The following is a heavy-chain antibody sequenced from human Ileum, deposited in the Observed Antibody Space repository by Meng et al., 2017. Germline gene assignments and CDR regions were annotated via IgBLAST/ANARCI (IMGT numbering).Heavy chain of an antibody. CDR1: GGSVSRAGYQ. CDR2: AST. Sequence: VQLQDACPGLVSPAETLSLICTVSGGSVSRAGYQWGWIRQPPGKGLEWIGYASTNYNPSLKSRVTISLDTSRNQFSLSLSSVTAADTAVYYCARDHMGSLDYWGQGILVTVSS. V-gene: IGHV4-61*08. D-gene: IGHD1-26*01. J-gene: IGHJ4*02. CDR3: ARDHMGSLDY.